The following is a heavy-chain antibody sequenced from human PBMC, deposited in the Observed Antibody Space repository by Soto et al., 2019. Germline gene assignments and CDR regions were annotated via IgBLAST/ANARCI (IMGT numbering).Heavy chain of an antibody. CDR1: GGSLGGSY. D-gene: IGHD3-9*01. CDR2: VYYSGSS. Sequence: SETLSLTCTVSGGSLGGSYWGWIRQPPGKGLEWIGYVYYSGSSTSNPSLKSRVTMSADTSKNQLSLKVRSVTAADTAVCYCARVGERGQYFDRFYYFASWGQGALVAASS. V-gene: IGHV4-59*01. CDR3: ARVGERGQYFDRFYYFAS. J-gene: IGHJ4*02.